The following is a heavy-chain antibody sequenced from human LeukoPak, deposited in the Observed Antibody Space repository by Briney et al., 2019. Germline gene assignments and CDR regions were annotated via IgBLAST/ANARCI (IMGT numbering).Heavy chain of an antibody. D-gene: IGHD3-10*01. J-gene: IGHJ4*02. CDR3: TREDYYYASAH. CDR1: GFTFSSYA. CDR2: ISGSGGST. Sequence: GGSLRLSCAASGFTFSSYAMSWVRQAPGKGLEWVSAISGSGGSTYYADSVRGRFTISRDNSKNTLYLQMNSLRAEDTAVYYCTREDYYYASAHWAQGTLVTVSS. V-gene: IGHV3-23*01.